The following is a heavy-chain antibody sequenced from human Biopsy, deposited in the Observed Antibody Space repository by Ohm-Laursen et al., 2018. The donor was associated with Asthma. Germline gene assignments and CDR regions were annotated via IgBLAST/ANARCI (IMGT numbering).Heavy chain of an antibody. D-gene: IGHD5-12*01. V-gene: IGHV1-24*01. Sequence: GASVKVSCKVSGNSLTDLAMHWVRQAPGKGLDWMGGFNPEDGEQIYAEMFQGRVTMTEDTSSDTAYMELRSLRLDDTAVYYCARGYSGSDRIVYYYSGLEVWGQGTTVTVSS. CDR1: GNSLTDLA. CDR2: FNPEDGEQ. J-gene: IGHJ6*02. CDR3: ARGYSGSDRIVYYYSGLEV.